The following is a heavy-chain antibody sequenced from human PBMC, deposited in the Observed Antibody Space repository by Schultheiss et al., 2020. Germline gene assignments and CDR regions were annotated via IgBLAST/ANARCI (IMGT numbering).Heavy chain of an antibody. CDR1: GGSFSGYY. V-gene: IGHV4-34*01. Sequence: SETLSLTCAVYGGSFSGYYWSWIRQPPGKGLEWIGEINHSGSTNYNPSLKSRVTISVDTSKNQFSLKLSSVTAADTAVYYCARGVGYSGYDPYNWFDPWGQGTLVTVSS. CDR2: INHSGST. J-gene: IGHJ5*02. D-gene: IGHD5-12*01. CDR3: ARGVGYSGYDPYNWFDP.